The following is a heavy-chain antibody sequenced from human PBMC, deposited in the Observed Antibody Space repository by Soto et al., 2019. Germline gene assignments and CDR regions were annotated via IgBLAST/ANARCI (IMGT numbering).Heavy chain of an antibody. Sequence: GASVKVSCKASGYTFTSYAMHWVRQAPGQRLEWMGWINAGNGNTKYSQKFQGRVTITRDTSASTAYMELSSLRSEDTAVYYCASSSYYDILTGYYPFDYWGQGTLVTVSS. CDR2: INAGNGNT. CDR3: ASSSYYDILTGYYPFDY. J-gene: IGHJ4*02. D-gene: IGHD3-9*01. V-gene: IGHV1-3*01. CDR1: GYTFTSYA.